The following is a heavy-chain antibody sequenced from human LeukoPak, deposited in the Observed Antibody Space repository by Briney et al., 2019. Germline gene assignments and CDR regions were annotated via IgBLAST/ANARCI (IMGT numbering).Heavy chain of an antibody. CDR1: GGTFRAYS. V-gene: IGHV1-69*05. CDR3: ARVDRYHFYLDV. J-gene: IGHJ6*03. CDR2: IISIFGTP. Sequence: PWASVKVSCKASGGTFRAYSVTWVRQAPGQGLEWMGGIISIFGTPNYAQKLQGRVKVTTDDATGTAYMELSRLMSEDTAIYYCARVDRYHFYLDVWGKGTPVTVSS.